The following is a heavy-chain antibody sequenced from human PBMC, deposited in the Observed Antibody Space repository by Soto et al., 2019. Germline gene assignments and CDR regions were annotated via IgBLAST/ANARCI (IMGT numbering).Heavy chain of an antibody. J-gene: IGHJ3*01. CDR3: ARDTLSAFDV. Sequence: EVQLVESGGGLVQPGGSLRLSCKASRFTFSVYWMSWVRQAPGKGLEWVANIRHDGSEKFYVDSVKGRFTVSRDNAKNSLYLQMNSLRAEDTAVYYCARDTLSAFDVWGQGTMVTVSS. V-gene: IGHV3-7*01. CDR2: IRHDGSEK. CDR1: RFTFSVYW. D-gene: IGHD3-16*01.